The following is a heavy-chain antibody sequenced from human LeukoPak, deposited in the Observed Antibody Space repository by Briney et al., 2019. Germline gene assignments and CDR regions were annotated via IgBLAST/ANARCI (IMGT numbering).Heavy chain of an antibody. CDR2: ISAYNGNT. J-gene: IGHJ6*03. CDR1: GYTFTSYG. D-gene: IGHD3-9*01. V-gene: IGHV1-18*01. Sequence: ASVKVSCKASGYTFTSYGISWVRQAPGQGLEWMGWISAYNGNTNYAQKLQGRVTMTTDTSTSTAYMELRSLRSDDTAVYYCARNPSLRYFDWLSIRYYYYDMDVWGKGTTVTVSS. CDR3: ARNPSLRYFDWLSIRYYYYDMDV.